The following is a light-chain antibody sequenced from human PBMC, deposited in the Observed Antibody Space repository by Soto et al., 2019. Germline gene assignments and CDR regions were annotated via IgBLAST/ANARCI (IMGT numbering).Light chain of an antibody. CDR3: CSYAGSSSYVV. V-gene: IGLV2-23*01. Sequence: QSALTQPASVSGSPGQSITLSCTGISSDVGSYNLVSWYQLHPGKAPKLMIYEGTKRPSGVSNRFSGSKSGSTASLTISGLQAEDEADYYCCSYAGSSSYVVFGGGTKVTVL. CDR1: SSDVGSYNL. CDR2: EGT. J-gene: IGLJ2*01.